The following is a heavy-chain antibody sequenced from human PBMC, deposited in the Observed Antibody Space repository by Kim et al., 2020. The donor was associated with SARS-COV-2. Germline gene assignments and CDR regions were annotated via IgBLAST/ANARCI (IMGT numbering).Heavy chain of an antibody. D-gene: IGHD2-2*02. CDR1: GGSFSGYY. CDR2: INHSGST. V-gene: IGHV4-34*01. J-gene: IGHJ4*02. CDR3: ARVGEVLGYCSSTSCYMGYFDY. Sequence: SETLSLTCAVYGGSFSGYYWSWIRQPPGKGLEWIGEINHSGSTNYNPSLKSRVTISVDTSKNQFSLKLSSVTAADTAVYYCARVGEVLGYCSSTSCYMGYFDYWGQGTLVTVSS.